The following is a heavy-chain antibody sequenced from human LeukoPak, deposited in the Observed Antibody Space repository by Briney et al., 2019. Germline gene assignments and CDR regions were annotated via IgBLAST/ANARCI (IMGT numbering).Heavy chain of an antibody. J-gene: IGHJ4*02. D-gene: IGHD3-10*01. CDR2: IWHGGSHK. CDR1: GFSFDTYA. Sequence: QPGGSLRLSCAASGFSFDTYAMHWVRQAPGQGLEWVALIWHGGSHKFYSNSVRGQFTISRDNSKTTVYLQMNNLRPDDTAVYYCAREIFGSGRYPEFWGQGTLVTVSS. V-gene: IGHV3-33*01. CDR3: AREIFGSGRYPEF.